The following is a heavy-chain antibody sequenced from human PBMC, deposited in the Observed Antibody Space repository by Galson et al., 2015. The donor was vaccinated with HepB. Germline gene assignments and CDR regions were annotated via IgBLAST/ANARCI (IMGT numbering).Heavy chain of an antibody. CDR1: GFTFSSYG. CDR2: IWYDGSNK. D-gene: IGHD6-19*01. CDR3: ARFIAVAGTGWVDP. J-gene: IGHJ5*02. Sequence: SLRLSCAASGFTFSSYGMHWVRQAPGKGLEWVAVIWYDGSNKYYADSVKGRFTISRDNSKNTLYLQMNSLRAEDTAVYYCARFIAVAGTGWVDPWGQGTLVTVSS. V-gene: IGHV3-33*01.